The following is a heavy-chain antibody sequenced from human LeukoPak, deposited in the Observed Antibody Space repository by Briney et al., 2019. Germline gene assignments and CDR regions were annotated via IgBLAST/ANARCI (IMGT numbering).Heavy chain of an antibody. CDR3: ARLRETYYYDSSGYFFDY. J-gene: IGHJ4*02. CDR2: ISAYNGNT. D-gene: IGHD3-22*01. CDR1: GYTFTSYY. Sequence: ASVKVSCKASGYTFTSYYMHWVRQAPGQGLEWMGWISAYNGNTNYAQKLQGRVTMTTDTSTSTAYMELRSLRSDDTAVYYCARLRETYYYDSSGYFFDYWGQGTLVTVSS. V-gene: IGHV1-18*04.